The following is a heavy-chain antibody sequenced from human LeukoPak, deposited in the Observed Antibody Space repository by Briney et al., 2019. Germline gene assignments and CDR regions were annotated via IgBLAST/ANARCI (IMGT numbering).Heavy chain of an antibody. CDR1: GYTFSNYA. CDR3: ARDPRGLPRSLVYFDY. Sequence: GASVKVSCKASGYTFSNYAMNWVRQAPGQGLEWMGWINTNIGNPTYAQGFTGRFVFSLDTSVTTAYLQISSLKAEDTAVYYCARDPRGLPRSLVYFDYWGQGTLVTVSS. D-gene: IGHD3-16*01. V-gene: IGHV7-4-1*02. J-gene: IGHJ4*02. CDR2: INTNIGNP.